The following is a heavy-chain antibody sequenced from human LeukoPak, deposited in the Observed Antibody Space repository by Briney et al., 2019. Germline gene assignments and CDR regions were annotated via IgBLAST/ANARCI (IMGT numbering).Heavy chain of an antibody. J-gene: IGHJ4*02. D-gene: IGHD3-10*01. CDR3: TRDTFGARDS. CDR2: INEDGSSR. Sequence: GGSLRLSCAASGYTFSTYWMHCVRQGPGEGLVWVSRINEDGSSRSYADSVRGRFTISRDNAKNTLYLQMNSLRADDTAVYYCTRDTFGARDSWGQGTLVTVSS. CDR1: GYTFSTYW. V-gene: IGHV3-74*01.